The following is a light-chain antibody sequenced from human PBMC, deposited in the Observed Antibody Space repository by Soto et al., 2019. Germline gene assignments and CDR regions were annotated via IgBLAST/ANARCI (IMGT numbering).Light chain of an antibody. CDR2: DAS. CDR3: QQYESLPIT. CDR1: HDITNF. J-gene: IGKJ4*01. V-gene: IGKV1-33*01. Sequence: DIQMTQSPSSLSASAGDRVTITCQATHDITNFLNWYQQKPGKAPKLWINDASNLETGVPSRFSGSGSGTYFTFTISSLQPEDIATYYCQQYESLPITFGGGTKVEIK.